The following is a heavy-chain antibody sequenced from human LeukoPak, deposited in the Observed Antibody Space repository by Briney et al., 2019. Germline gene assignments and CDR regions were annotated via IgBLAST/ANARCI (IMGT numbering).Heavy chain of an antibody. CDR1: GFTFDDYG. CDR2: INWNGRTT. V-gene: IGHV3-20*04. Sequence: GGSLRLSCAASGFTFDDYGMSWVRQAPGKGLEWVSDINWNGRTTVYADSVKGRFTISRNNAKNTLYLQMNSLRAEDTAVYYCARDDYGGRGEFDYWGQGTLVTVSS. D-gene: IGHD4-23*01. J-gene: IGHJ4*02. CDR3: ARDDYGGRGEFDY.